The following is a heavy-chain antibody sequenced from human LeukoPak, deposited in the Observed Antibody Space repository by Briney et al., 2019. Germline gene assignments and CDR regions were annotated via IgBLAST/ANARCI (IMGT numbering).Heavy chain of an antibody. CDR2: IKQDGSEK. J-gene: IGHJ4*02. CDR3: ATWFGEAFDY. Sequence: GGSLRLSCAASGFTFSSYWMSWVRQAPGKGLEWVANIKQDGSEKYYADSVKGRFTISRDNAKNSLYLQMNSLRAEDTALYYCATWFGEAFDYWGQGTLVTVSS. V-gene: IGHV3-7*03. CDR1: GFTFSSYW. D-gene: IGHD3-10*01.